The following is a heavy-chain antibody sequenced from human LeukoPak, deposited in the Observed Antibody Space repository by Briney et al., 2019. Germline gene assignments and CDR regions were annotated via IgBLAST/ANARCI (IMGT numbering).Heavy chain of an antibody. CDR2: IYYSGST. D-gene: IGHD3-10*01. CDR3: ARDGPYGSGSYYFDY. Sequence: SETLSFTCTVSGGSISSYYWSWIRQPPGKGLEWIGYIYYSGSTNYNPSLKSRVTISVDTSKNQFSLKLSSVTAADTAVYYCARDGPYGSGSYYFDYWGQGTLVTVSS. J-gene: IGHJ4*02. CDR1: GGSISSYY. V-gene: IGHV4-59*01.